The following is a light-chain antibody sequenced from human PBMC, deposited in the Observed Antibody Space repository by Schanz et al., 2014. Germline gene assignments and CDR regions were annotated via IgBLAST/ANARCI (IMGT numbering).Light chain of an antibody. CDR2: SNN. Sequence: QSVLTQPPSASGTPGQRVTISCSGSSSNIGSNTVNWYQQLPGTAPKLLIYSNNQRPSGVPDRFSGSKSGTSASLAISGLQSEDEADYYCAAWDDSLSGFYWVFGGGTKLTVL. V-gene: IGLV1-44*01. J-gene: IGLJ3*02. CDR3: AAWDDSLSGFYWV. CDR1: SSNIGSNT.